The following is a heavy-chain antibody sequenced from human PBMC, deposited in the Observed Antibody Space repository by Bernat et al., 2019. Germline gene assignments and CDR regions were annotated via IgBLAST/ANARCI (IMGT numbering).Heavy chain of an antibody. CDR1: GYTFTGYY. J-gene: IGHJ4*02. D-gene: IGHD6-6*01. CDR3: ARDLSYSSSWGEYYFDY. CDR2: INPNSGGT. Sequence: QVQLVQSGAEVKKPGASVKVSCKASGYTFTGYYMHWARQAPGQGLEWMGWINPNSGGTNYAQKFQGWVTMTRDTSISTAYMELSRLRSDDTAVYYCARDLSYSSSWGEYYFDYWGQGTLVTVSS. V-gene: IGHV1-2*04.